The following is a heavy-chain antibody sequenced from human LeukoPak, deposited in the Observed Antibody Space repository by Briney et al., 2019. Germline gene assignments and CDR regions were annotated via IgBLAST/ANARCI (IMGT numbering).Heavy chain of an antibody. Sequence: GGSLRLSCAGSGFLFSNAWMSWVRQAPGKGPEWVSYISSSGGIIYYADSVKGRFTISRDNARNSLYLQMNSLRAEDTAMYYCARDVYNWNDVFYWGQGTLVTVSS. D-gene: IGHD1-20*01. V-gene: IGHV3-48*01. J-gene: IGHJ4*02. CDR2: ISSSGGII. CDR3: ARDVYNWNDVFY. CDR1: GFLFSNAW.